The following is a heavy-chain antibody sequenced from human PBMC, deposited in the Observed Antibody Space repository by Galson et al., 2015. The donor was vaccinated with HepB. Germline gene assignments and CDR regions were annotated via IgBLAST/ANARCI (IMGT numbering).Heavy chain of an antibody. CDR2: IRGKARGWTT. CDR1: GFTFGDYT. Sequence: SLRLSCAASGFTFGDYTMSWFRQAPGKGLEWVGFIRGKARGWTTEYAASVKGRFSISRDNSKSIAYLQMNSLKTEDTAVYYCARGAYSHGWGWFAPWGQGTLVTVSS. J-gene: IGHJ5*02. V-gene: IGHV3-49*03. CDR3: ARGAYSHGWGWFAP. D-gene: IGHD5-18*01.